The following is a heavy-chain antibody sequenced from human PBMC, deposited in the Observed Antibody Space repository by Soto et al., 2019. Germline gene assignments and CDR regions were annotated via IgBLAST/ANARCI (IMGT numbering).Heavy chain of an antibody. J-gene: IGHJ6*03. V-gene: IGHV4-30-4*08. CDR1: GGSISSGTSY. Sequence: PSETLSLTCTVSGGSISSGTSYWSWIRQRPGKGLEWIGYIYYSGSTNYTPSLKSRVTISVDTSKNQFSLKLSSVTAADTAVYYCARQGIGMSAISIYYYYYYMDVWGKGTTVTVSS. D-gene: IGHD2-8*01. CDR2: IYYSGST. CDR3: ARQGIGMSAISIYYYYYYMDV.